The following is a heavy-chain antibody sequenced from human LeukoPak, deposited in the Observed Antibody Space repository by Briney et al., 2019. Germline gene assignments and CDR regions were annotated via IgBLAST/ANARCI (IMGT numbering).Heavy chain of an antibody. D-gene: IGHD2-2*01. CDR1: GGSFRGYY. J-gene: IGHJ6*02. CDR3: ARERDIVVVPGATDPYGMDV. V-gene: IGHV4-34*01. Sequence: SETLSLTCAVYGGSFRGYYWSWIRQPPGKGLEWIGDINHSGSTNYNPSLKSRVTISVDTSKSQFSLKLSSVTAADTAVYFCARERDIVVVPGATDPYGMDVWGQGTTVTVSS. CDR2: INHSGST.